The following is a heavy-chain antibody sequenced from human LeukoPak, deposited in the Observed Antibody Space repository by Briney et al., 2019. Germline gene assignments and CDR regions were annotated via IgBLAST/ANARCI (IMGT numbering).Heavy chain of an antibody. D-gene: IGHD6-6*01. Sequence: GGSLRLSCAASGFTFSSYSMNWVRQAPGKGLDWVSYISSSSSTIYYADSVKGRFTISRDNAKNSLYLQMNSLRAEDTAVYYCARFRSIAARPGYYYMDVWGKGTTVTVSS. CDR3: ARFRSIAARPGYYYMDV. CDR1: GFTFSSYS. V-gene: IGHV3-48*01. J-gene: IGHJ6*03. CDR2: ISSSSSTI.